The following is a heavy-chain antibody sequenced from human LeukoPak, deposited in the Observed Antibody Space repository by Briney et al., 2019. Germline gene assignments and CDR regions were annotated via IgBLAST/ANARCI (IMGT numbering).Heavy chain of an antibody. V-gene: IGHV4-4*07. CDR3: ARDSGYALT. CDR1: GGSISSYY. J-gene: IGHJ4*02. CDR2: MYISGST. D-gene: IGHD5-12*01. Sequence: SETLSLTCTVSGGSISSYYWSWIRPPAGKGLECIGRMYISGSTNYNPSLKSRVTMSVDTSKNQFSLELSSVTAADTAVYYCARDSGYALTWGQGTLVTVSS.